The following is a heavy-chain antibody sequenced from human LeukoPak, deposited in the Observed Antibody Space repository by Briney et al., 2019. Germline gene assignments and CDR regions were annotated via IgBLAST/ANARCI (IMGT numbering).Heavy chain of an antibody. CDR2: INHSGST. V-gene: IGHV4-34*01. CDR3: ACARMAVADY. D-gene: IGHD6-19*01. Sequence: PSETLSLTCAVYGGSFSGYYWSWIRQPPGKGLEWIGEINHSGSTNYNPSLKSRVTISVDTSKNQFSLKLSSVTAADTAVYYCACARMAVADYWGQGTLVTVSS. CDR1: GGSFSGYY. J-gene: IGHJ4*02.